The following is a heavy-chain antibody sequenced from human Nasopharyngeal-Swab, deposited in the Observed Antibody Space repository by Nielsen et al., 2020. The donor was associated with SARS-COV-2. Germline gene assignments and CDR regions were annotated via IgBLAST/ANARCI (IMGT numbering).Heavy chain of an antibody. J-gene: IGHJ4*02. CDR3: ARETAVAGDYYCDY. V-gene: IGHV3-74*01. D-gene: IGHD6-19*01. CDR2: INRDGSST. Sequence: GESLKISCAASGFTLSTYWMHWVRQASGKGLVWVSRINRDGSSTSYADSVKGRFTISRENAKNTLYLQMNSLRVEDTAVYYCARETAVAGDYYCDYWGQGTLVAVSS. CDR1: GFTLSTYW.